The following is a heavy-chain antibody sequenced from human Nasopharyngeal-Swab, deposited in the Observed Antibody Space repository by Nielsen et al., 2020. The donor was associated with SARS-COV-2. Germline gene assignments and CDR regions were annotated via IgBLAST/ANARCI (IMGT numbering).Heavy chain of an antibody. V-gene: IGHV2-5*02. J-gene: IGHJ4*02. CDR2: IYWDDDK. CDR3: AHTRIAVAGEAEYYFDY. D-gene: IGHD6-19*01. Sequence: SGPTLVKPTQTLTLTCTFSGFSLSTSGVGVGWIRQPPGKALEWLALIYWDDDKRYSPSLKSRLTITKDTSKNQVVLTMTNMDPVDTATYYCAHTRIAVAGEAEYYFDYWGQGTLVTVSS. CDR1: GFSLSTSGVG.